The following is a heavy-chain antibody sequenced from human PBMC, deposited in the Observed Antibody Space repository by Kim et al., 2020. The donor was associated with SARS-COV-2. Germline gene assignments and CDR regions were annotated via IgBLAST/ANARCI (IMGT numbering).Heavy chain of an antibody. Sequence: KFPGRVTMTRDTSTSTFYMELSSLRSEDTAVYYCARDPLLAVAGTPYFDYWGQGTLVTVSS. D-gene: IGHD6-19*01. CDR3: ARDPLLAVAGTPYFDY. J-gene: IGHJ4*02. V-gene: IGHV1-46*01.